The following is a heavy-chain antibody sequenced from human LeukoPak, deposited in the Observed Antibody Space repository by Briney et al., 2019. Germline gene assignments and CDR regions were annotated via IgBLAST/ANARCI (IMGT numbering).Heavy chain of an antibody. CDR3: ARRDYDSSGYYHTQPPFDY. Sequence: SETLSLTCTVSGGSISSSSYYWGWIRQPPGKGLEWIGSIYYSGSTYYNPSLKSRVTISVDTSKNQFSLKLSSVTAADTAVYYCARRDYDSSGYYHTQPPFDYWGQGTLVTVSS. CDR1: GGSISSSSYY. J-gene: IGHJ4*02. CDR2: IYYSGST. V-gene: IGHV4-39*01. D-gene: IGHD3-22*01.